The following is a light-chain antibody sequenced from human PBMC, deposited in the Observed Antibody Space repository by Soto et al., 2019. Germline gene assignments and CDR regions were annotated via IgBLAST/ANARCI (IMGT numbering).Light chain of an antibody. CDR2: EVN. CDR3: CSYAGTVSYV. CDR1: SSDVGSYNL. Sequence: QSELTQPASVSGSPGQSITISCTGTSSDVGSYNLVSWYQQLPGKAPKVIICEVNKRPSGVSYRFSGSKSGNTASLTISGLQTEDEADYYCCSYAGTVSYVFGTGTEVPGL. V-gene: IGLV2-23*02. J-gene: IGLJ1*01.